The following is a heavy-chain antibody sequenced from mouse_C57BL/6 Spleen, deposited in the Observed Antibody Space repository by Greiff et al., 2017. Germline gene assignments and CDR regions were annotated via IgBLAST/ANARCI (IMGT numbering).Heavy chain of an antibody. J-gene: IGHJ4*01. V-gene: IGHV1-59*01. Sequence: QVQLQQPGAELVRPGTSVKLSCKASGYTFTSYWLHWVKQRPGQGLEWIGVIDPSDSYTNYNQKFKGKATLTVDTSSSTAYMQLSSLTSEDSAVYYCAKPVVAYYYAMDYWGQGTSVTVSS. D-gene: IGHD1-1*01. CDR3: AKPVVAYYYAMDY. CDR2: IDPSDSYT. CDR1: GYTFTSYW.